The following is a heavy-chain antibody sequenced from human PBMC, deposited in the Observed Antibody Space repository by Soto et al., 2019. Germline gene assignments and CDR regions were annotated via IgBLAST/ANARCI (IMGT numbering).Heavy chain of an antibody. CDR3: ARDLEEYSSWSGTDP. CDR2: ISAYNGNA. D-gene: IGHD6-6*01. Sequence: QVQLVQSGAEVKKPGASVKVSCKASGYTFTSYGISWVRQAPGQGLEWMGWISAYNGNANYAQKLQGRVTMTPDTSTSRAYMELRSLSSDDRAEYYCARDLEEYSSWSGTDPWGQGSLVTVSS. J-gene: IGHJ5*02. CDR1: GYTFTSYG. V-gene: IGHV1-18*04.